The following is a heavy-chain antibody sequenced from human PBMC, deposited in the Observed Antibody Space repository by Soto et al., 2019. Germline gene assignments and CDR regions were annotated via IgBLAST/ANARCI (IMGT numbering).Heavy chain of an antibody. V-gene: IGHV4-31*03. CDR1: GGSISSGGYY. Sequence: QVQLQESGPGLVKPSQTLSLTCTVSGGSISSGGYYWSWIRQHPGKGLEWIGYFYYSGTYYNPSLKYRVTISADTSRNQFSLKFNSVIAAYTAIYYCAREKVESANLFYIWCPGAMFTVSS. J-gene: IGHJ3*02. CDR3: AREKVESANLFYI. CDR2: FYYSGT. D-gene: IGHD6-25*01.